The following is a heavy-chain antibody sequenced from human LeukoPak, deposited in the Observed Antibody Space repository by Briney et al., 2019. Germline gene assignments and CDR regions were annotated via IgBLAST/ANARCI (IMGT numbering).Heavy chain of an antibody. CDR1: GYTFTGYY. D-gene: IGHD3-10*01. Sequence: ASVKVSCNASGYTFTGYYMHWVRQAPGQGLGGMGWINPNSGVTNYAQKFQGWVTMTRATSISTAYMELSRLRSDDTAVYYCARANRITMVRGVSWTSHGYWGQGTMVSVSS. V-gene: IGHV1-2*04. CDR3: ARANRITMVRGVSWTSHGY. J-gene: IGHJ4*02. CDR2: INPNSGVT.